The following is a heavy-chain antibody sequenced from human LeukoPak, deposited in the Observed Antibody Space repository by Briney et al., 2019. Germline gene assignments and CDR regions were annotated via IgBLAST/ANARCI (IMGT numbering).Heavy chain of an antibody. J-gene: IGHJ5*02. Sequence: TPSETLSLTCAVYGGSFSGYYWSWIRQPPGKGLEWIEEINHSGSTNYNPSLKSRVTISVDTSKNQFSLKLSSVTAADTAVYYCASSTIFGVVANWFDPWGQGTLVTVSS. CDR3: ASSTIFGVVANWFDP. CDR2: INHSGST. CDR1: GGSFSGYY. D-gene: IGHD3-3*01. V-gene: IGHV4-34*01.